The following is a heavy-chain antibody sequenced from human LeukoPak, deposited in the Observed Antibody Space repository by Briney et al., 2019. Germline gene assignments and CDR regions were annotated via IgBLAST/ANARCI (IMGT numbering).Heavy chain of an antibody. V-gene: IGHV3-43*01. J-gene: IGHJ6*03. D-gene: IGHD1-1*01. Sequence: PGGSLRLSCAASGFTFDDYTMHWVRQAPGKGLEWVSLISWDGGSTYYADSVKGRFTISRDNSKNSLYLQMNSLRTEDTALYYCAEGGDRLERRIGVNYYYYMDVWGKGTTVTVSS. CDR3: AEGGDRLERRIGVNYYYYMDV. CDR2: ISWDGGST. CDR1: GFTFDDYT.